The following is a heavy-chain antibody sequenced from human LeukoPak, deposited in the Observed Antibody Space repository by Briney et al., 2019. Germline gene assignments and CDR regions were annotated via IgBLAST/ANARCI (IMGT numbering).Heavy chain of an antibody. CDR3: ARDFMYSISCTGC. V-gene: IGHV3-74*01. J-gene: IGHJ4*02. Sequence: GGSLRLSCAASGFTFSDYYMSWIRQAPGKGLVWVSRIKTDGSSTSYADSVKGRFTISRDNAKNTMYLQMNSLRVEDTAVYYCARDFMYSISCTGCWGQGTLVTVSS. CDR2: IKTDGSST. CDR1: GFTFSDYY. D-gene: IGHD6-13*01.